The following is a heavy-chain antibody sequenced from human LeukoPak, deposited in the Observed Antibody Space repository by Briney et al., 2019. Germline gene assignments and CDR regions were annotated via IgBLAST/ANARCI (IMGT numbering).Heavy chain of an antibody. CDR2: ISGSGGRT. V-gene: IGHV3-23*01. Sequence: GGSLRLSCVASGFTFRSHGMNWVRQAPGKGLEWVSAISGSGGRTYYADSVKGRFTISRDNSKNTLYLQMNSLRAEDTAVYYCAGQKYSYGFDYWGQGTLVTVSS. CDR1: GFTFRSHG. CDR3: AGQKYSYGFDY. D-gene: IGHD5-18*01. J-gene: IGHJ4*02.